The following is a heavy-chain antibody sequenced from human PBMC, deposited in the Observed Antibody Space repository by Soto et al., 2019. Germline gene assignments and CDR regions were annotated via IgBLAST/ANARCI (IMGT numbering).Heavy chain of an antibody. J-gene: IGHJ5*02. Sequence: PGGSLRLSCAASGLTFSNYAMSWVRQAPGKGLEWVSTITGSGGSTYYADSVKGRFTISRDTSKNTVYLQMNSLRAEDTAIYFCAKDSDKEDTLWRGDLFKNWFVPGCQGALVAVSS. D-gene: IGHD3-10*01. V-gene: IGHV3-23*01. CDR2: ITGSGGST. CDR1: GLTFSNYA. CDR3: AKDSDKEDTLWRGDLFKNWFVP.